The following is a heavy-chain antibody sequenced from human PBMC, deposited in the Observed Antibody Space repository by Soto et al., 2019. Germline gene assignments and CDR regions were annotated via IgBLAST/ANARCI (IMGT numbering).Heavy chain of an antibody. J-gene: IGHJ6*03. CDR2: INSDGSVS. D-gene: IGHD2-15*01. CDR3: ARGDCVGGTCYSLAGSFYYYMDV. Sequence: EVQLVESGGGLVQPGGSLRLSCAASGFTFSNYRMYWVRQAPGKGLVWVSRINSDGSVSSYADSVKGRLTISRDNVKNTLYLQMDRLRAEDTAVYYCARGDCVGGTCYSLAGSFYYYMDVWGKGTTVTVFS. CDR1: GFTFSNYR. V-gene: IGHV3-74*01.